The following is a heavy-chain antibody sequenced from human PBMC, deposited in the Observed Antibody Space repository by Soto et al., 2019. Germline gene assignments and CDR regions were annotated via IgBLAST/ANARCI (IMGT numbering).Heavy chain of an antibody. CDR1: GYAFTTYG. CDR2: ISAHNGNT. V-gene: IGHV1-18*01. J-gene: IGHJ4*02. Sequence: QVHLVQSGAEVKKPGASVKVSCKGSGYAFTTYGITWVRQAPGQGLEWMGWISAHNGNTNYAQKLQGRVTVTRDTSTSTAYMELRSLKSDDTAVYYCARGRYGDYWGQGALVTVSS. D-gene: IGHD1-1*01. CDR3: ARGRYGDY.